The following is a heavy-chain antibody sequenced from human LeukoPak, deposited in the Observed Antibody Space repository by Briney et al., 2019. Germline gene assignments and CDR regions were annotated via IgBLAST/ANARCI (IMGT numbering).Heavy chain of an antibody. Sequence: SVKVSCKASGGTFISYAISWVRQAPGQGLEGMGGIIPIFGTANYAQKFQGRVTITTDESTSTAYMELSSLRSEDTAVYYCARDLLFSSSWYDYWGQGTLVTVSS. D-gene: IGHD6-13*01. CDR1: GGTFISYA. J-gene: IGHJ4*02. CDR3: ARDLLFSSSWYDY. CDR2: IIPIFGTA. V-gene: IGHV1-69*05.